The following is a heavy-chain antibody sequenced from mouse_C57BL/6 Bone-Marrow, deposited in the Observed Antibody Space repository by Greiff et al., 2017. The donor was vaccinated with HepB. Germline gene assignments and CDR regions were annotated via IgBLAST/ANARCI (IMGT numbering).Heavy chain of an antibody. CDR3: AERDFDV. V-gene: IGHV5-17*01. Sequence: DVKLVESGGGLVKPGGSLKLSCAASGFTFSDYGMHWVRQAPEKGLEWVAYISSGSSTIYYADTVKDRFTISRDNAKNTLFLQMTSLRSEDTAMYYCAERDFDVWGTGTTVTVSS. CDR1: GFTFSDYG. J-gene: IGHJ1*03. CDR2: ISSGSSTI.